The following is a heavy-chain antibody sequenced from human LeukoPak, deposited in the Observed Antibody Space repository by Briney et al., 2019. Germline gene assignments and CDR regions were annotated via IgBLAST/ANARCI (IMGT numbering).Heavy chain of an antibody. Sequence: GASVKVSCKASGYTFTSYYMHWVRQAPGQGLEWVGIINPSGGSTSYAQKFQGRVTMTRDTSTSTVYMELSSLRSEDTAVYYCARVALYCSSTSCAAGNWFDPWGQGTLVTVSS. CDR3: ARVALYCSSTSCAAGNWFDP. V-gene: IGHV1-46*01. D-gene: IGHD2-2*01. CDR2: INPSGGST. J-gene: IGHJ5*02. CDR1: GYTFTSYY.